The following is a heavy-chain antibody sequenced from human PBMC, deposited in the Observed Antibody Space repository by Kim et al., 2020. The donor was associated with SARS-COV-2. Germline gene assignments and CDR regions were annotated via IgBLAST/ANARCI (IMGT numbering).Heavy chain of an antibody. CDR1: GFSLTTSGTC. V-gene: IGHV2-70*17. CDR2: IDWDDDK. Sequence: SGPTLVKPTQTLTLTCTFSGFSLTTSGTCVGWMRQPPGKALEWLARIDWDDDKFYTASLRTRLTISKDTSKNQVVLAMTNMDPVDTATYYCARLLGRPYSSTYYADYWGQGTLVTVSS. J-gene: IGHJ4*02. D-gene: IGHD1-26*01. CDR3: ARLLGRPYSSTYYADY.